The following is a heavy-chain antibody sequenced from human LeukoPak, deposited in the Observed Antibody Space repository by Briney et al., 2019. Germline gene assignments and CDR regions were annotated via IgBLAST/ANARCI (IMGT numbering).Heavy chain of an antibody. Sequence: GGSLRLSCAASGFTFSNYNMNWVRQAPGKVLEWVSYISSTGTNIYYAASVKGRFTISRDNAKNSLYLQMNSLRAEDTAVYYCAINPNWGQGTLVSVSS. CDR2: ISSTGTNI. CDR1: GFTFSNYN. CDR3: AINPN. V-gene: IGHV3-48*01. J-gene: IGHJ4*02.